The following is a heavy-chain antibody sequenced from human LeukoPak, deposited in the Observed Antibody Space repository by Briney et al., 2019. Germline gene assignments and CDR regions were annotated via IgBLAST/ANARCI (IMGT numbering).Heavy chain of an antibody. D-gene: IGHD3-10*01. CDR3: ARDYYYNSGRFDY. V-gene: IGHV3-48*03. Sequence: GGSLRLSCAASGFTFRTYDMNGVREAPGKGLEWGSYISSSGSTIYYADSVKGRFTISRDNAKNSLYLQMNSLRAEETAVYYCARDYYYNSGRFDYWGQGTVVTVSS. CDR1: GFTFRTYD. J-gene: IGHJ4*02. CDR2: ISSSGSTI.